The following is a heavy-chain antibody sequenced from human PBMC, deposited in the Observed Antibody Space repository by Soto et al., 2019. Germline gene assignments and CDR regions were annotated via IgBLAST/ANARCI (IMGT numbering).Heavy chain of an antibody. CDR2: IYHSGST. Sequence: QVQLQESGPGLVKPSGTLSLTCAVSGGSISSSNWWSWVRQPPGKGLEWIGEIYHSGSTNYNPSLKGRVTISVDMSKNQFSLKLSSVTAADTAVYYCARVIPYYYDSSGYSGDAFDIWGQGTMVTVSS. CDR3: ARVIPYYYDSSGYSGDAFDI. CDR1: GGSISSSNW. D-gene: IGHD3-22*01. J-gene: IGHJ3*02. V-gene: IGHV4-4*02.